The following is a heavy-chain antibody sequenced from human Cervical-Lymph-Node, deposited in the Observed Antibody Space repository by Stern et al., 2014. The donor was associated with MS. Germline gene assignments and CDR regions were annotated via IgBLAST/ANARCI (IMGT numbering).Heavy chain of an antibody. Sequence: EEQLVESGAEVKKPGESLKISCKGSANSFSNYWIGWVRQMPGKGLEWMGIIYPSDSDTRYNPSFQGQVTISADTSVSTAYLQWSSLKASDTAMYYCASLTRPQYYFDYGGQGTLVTGSS. CDR3: ASLTRPQYYFDY. D-gene: IGHD6-6*01. V-gene: IGHV5-51*03. CDR1: ANSFSNYW. J-gene: IGHJ4*02. CDR2: IYPSDSDT.